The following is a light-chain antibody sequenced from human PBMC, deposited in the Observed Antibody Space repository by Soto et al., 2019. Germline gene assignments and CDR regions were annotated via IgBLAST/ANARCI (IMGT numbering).Light chain of an antibody. CDR3: SSYVSSSTYV. CDR2: EVS. V-gene: IGLV2-14*01. Sequence: QSALAQPASVSGSPGQSITTSCTGTRSDVGGYDFVSWYQQHPGKAPKLIIYEVSNRPSGVSNRFSGSKSDNTASLTVSGLQAEDEADYYCSSYVSSSTYVFGTGTKVTVL. CDR1: RSDVGGYDF. J-gene: IGLJ1*01.